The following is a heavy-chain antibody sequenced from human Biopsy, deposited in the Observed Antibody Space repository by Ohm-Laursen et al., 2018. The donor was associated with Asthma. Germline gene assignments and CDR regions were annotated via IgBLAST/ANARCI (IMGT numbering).Heavy chain of an antibody. CDR2: IKHDGTEK. CDR1: GFTFGDYW. D-gene: IGHD3-10*01. CDR3: AKDERLYYGSDSKYMQPVPLGD. V-gene: IGHV3-7*03. Sequence: SLRLSCAVSGFTFGDYWMSWVRQVPGKGLEWVANIKHDGTEKNHVDSLKGRFTISRDNAKNSLYLQMNSLRAEDTAVYYCAKDERLYYGSDSKYMQPVPLGDWGQGTLVIVSA. J-gene: IGHJ4*02.